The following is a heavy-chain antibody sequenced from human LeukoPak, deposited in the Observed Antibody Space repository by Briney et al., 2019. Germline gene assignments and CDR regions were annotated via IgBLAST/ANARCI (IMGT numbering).Heavy chain of an antibody. D-gene: IGHD3-3*01. CDR3: ARYYSYDFWSGYLRYFDY. V-gene: IGHV6-1*01. Sequence: PSQTLSLTCAISGDSVSSNSAAWNWIRQSPSRGLEWLGRTYYRSKWYNDYAVSVKSRITINPDTSKNQFSLQLNSVTPEDTAVYYCARYYSYDFWSGYLRYFDYWGQGTLVTVSS. CDR2: TYYRSKWYN. J-gene: IGHJ4*02. CDR1: GDSVSSNSAA.